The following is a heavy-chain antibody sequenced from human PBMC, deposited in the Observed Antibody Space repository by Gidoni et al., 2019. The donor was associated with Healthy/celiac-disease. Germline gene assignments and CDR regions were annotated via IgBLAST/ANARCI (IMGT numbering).Heavy chain of an antibody. D-gene: IGHD4-17*01. V-gene: IGHV4-34*01. J-gene: IGHJ4*02. CDR1: GGSFSGYY. CDR3: AREVGMTTVTTGFDY. Sequence: QVQLQQWGAGLLKPSETLSLTCAVYGGSFSGYYWSWIRQPPGKGLEWIGEINHSGSTNYNPSLKSRVTISVDTSKNQFSLKLSSVTAADTAVYYCAREVGMTTVTTGFDYWGQGTLVTVSS. CDR2: INHSGST.